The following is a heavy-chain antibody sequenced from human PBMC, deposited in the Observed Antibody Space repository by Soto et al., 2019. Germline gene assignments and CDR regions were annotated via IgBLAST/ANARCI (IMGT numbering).Heavy chain of an antibody. CDR1: GFTFSSYA. J-gene: IGHJ5*02. D-gene: IGHD4-17*01. CDR3: ARDGVTTVIYNGFDP. CDR2: ISYDGSNK. Sequence: QVQLVESGGGVVQPGRSLRLSCAASGFTFSSYAMHWVRQAPGKGLEWVAVISYDGSNKYYADSVKGRFTISRDNSKNPLYLQMNSLRAEDTAVYYCARDGVTTVIYNGFDPWGQGTLVTVSS. V-gene: IGHV3-30-3*01.